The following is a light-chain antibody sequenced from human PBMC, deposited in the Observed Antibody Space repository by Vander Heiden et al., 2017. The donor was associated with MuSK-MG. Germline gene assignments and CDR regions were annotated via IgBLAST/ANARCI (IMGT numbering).Light chain of an antibody. Sequence: AIQMTQSPSSLSAYVGDRVTITCRASQGIRNDLGWYQQKPGKAPKLLIYAASSLQSGVPSRFSGSGSGTDFTLTISSLQPEDFATYYCRQDDNYPRTFGQGTKVEIK. J-gene: IGKJ1*01. CDR2: AAS. CDR3: RQDDNYPRT. V-gene: IGKV1-6*01. CDR1: QGIRND.